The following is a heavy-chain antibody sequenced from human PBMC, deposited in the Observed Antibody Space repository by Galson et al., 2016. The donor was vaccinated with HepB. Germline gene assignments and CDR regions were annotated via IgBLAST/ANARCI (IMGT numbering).Heavy chain of an antibody. CDR3: GKHGGFDY. V-gene: IGHV3-23*01. CDR2: ITGSGAAT. J-gene: IGHJ4*02. D-gene: IGHD3-16*01. Sequence: VRQTPGRGLEWVSGITGSGAATHYADSVRGRFTISRDNSKNTLYLYMNSLRVGDTAVYYCGKHGGFDYWGQGALVTVSS.